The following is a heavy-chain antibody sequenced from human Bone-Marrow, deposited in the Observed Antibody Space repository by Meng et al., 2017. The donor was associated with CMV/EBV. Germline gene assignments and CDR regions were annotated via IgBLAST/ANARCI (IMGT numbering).Heavy chain of an antibody. CDR1: GGSISSYY. CDR3: ARASPLSGSFA. J-gene: IGHJ5*02. Sequence: SETLSLTCTVSGGSISSYYWNWIRQPPGKGLEWIGYIYYSGSTNYNPSLKSRVTISVDTSKNQFSLKLSSVTAADTAVYYCARASPLSGSFAWGQGTLVTVYS. V-gene: IGHV4-59*01. CDR2: IYYSGST. D-gene: IGHD3-10*01.